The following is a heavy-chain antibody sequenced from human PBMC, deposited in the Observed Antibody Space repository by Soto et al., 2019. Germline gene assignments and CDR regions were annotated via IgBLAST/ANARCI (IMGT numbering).Heavy chain of an antibody. CDR3: ARSFEALGMDV. D-gene: IGHD3-16*01. V-gene: IGHV1-46*01. CDR1: GYTFTSYY. CDR2: ITPSGGST. J-gene: IGHJ6*02. Sequence: GASVKVSCKASGYTFTSYYMHWVRQAPGQGLEGMGIITPSGGSTSYAQKVQGRVTMTRDTSTSTVYMELSSLRAEDTAVYYCARSFEALGMDVWGQGTTVTVSS.